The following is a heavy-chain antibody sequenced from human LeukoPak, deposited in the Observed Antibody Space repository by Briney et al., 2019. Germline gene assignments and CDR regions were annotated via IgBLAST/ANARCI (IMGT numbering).Heavy chain of an antibody. CDR1: GGSISSYY. D-gene: IGHD5-18*01. J-gene: IGHJ4*02. CDR2: IYYSGST. Sequence: SETLSLTCTVSGGSISSYYWSWIRQPPGKGLEWIGYIYYSGSTNYNPSLKSRVTISVDTSKNQFSLKLSSVTAADTAVYYCARWGQLWWFDYWGQGTLVTVS. V-gene: IGHV4-59*01. CDR3: ARWGQLWWFDY.